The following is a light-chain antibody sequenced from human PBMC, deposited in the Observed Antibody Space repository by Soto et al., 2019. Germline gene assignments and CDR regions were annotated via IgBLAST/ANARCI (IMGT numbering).Light chain of an antibody. CDR3: LQDYNYPRT. J-gene: IGKJ1*01. CDR1: QGIRND. CDR2: AAS. V-gene: IGKV1-6*01. Sequence: AIQMTQSPSSLSASVGDRVTITCRASQGIRNDLGWYQDKPGKAPKLLIYAASSLQPGVPSRFSGSGSGTDFTLTITSLQPEDFAIYYCLQDYNYPRTFGQGTKVEIK.